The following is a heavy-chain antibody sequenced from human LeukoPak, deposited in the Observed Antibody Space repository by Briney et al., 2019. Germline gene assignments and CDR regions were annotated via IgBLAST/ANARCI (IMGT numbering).Heavy chain of an antibody. J-gene: IGHJ4*02. Sequence: GGSLRLSCAASGFTFSSYAMHWVRQAPGKGLEYVSAISSNGGSTYYANSVKGRFTISRDNSKNTLYLQMGSLRAEDMAVYYCARAGMYSSGWYPDYWGQGTLVTVSS. CDR1: GFTFSSYA. V-gene: IGHV3-64*01. D-gene: IGHD6-19*01. CDR3: ARAGMYSSGWYPDY. CDR2: ISSNGGST.